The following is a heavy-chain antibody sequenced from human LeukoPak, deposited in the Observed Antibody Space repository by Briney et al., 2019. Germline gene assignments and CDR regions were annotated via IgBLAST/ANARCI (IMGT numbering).Heavy chain of an antibody. D-gene: IGHD2-2*01. CDR1: GYTLPRYY. V-gene: IGHV1-46*01. CDR3: ARDYCSSTSCLFDY. J-gene: IGHJ4*02. CDR2: INPSGGST. Sequence: AWVKASCKACGYTLPRYYMHGVRQAPGQGVEWMGIINPSGGSTSYAKKFPGRVTMTRDTSISTAYMELSRLTSDDTAMYYCARDYCSSTSCLFDYWGQGTLVTVSS.